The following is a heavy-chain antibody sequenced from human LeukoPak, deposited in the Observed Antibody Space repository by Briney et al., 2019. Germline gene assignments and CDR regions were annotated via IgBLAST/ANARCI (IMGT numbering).Heavy chain of an antibody. Sequence: GGSLRLSCAASGFTFSSYSMNWVRQAPGKGLEWVSYISSTSDTIYYADSVKGRFTISRDNAKNSVYLQMNSLRAEDTAVYFCARSSSYPYLDYWGQGTLVTVSS. J-gene: IGHJ4*02. CDR1: GFTFSSYS. CDR2: ISSTSDTI. D-gene: IGHD3-22*01. V-gene: IGHV3-48*01. CDR3: ARSSSYPYLDY.